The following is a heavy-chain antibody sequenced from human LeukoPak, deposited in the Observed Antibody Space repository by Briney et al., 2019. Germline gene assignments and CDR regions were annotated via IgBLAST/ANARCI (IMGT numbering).Heavy chain of an antibody. D-gene: IGHD3-22*01. Sequence: KTSETLSLTCTVSGGSISSGGYYWSWIRQHPGKGLEWIGYIYYSGSTYYTPSLKSRVTISVDTSKNQFSLKLSSVTAADTAVYYCARATPYYYDTPAYYTDWGQGTLVTVSS. CDR1: GGSISSGGYY. CDR2: IYYSGST. J-gene: IGHJ4*02. V-gene: IGHV4-31*03. CDR3: ARATPYYYDTPAYYTD.